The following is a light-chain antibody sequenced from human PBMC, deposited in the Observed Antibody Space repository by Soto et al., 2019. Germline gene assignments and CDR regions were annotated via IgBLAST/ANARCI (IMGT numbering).Light chain of an antibody. CDR3: QQYGSSGT. CDR2: GAS. Sequence: IVLTQSPGTLSLSPGERTTLSCRASQSISRYLAWYQQKPGQGPRLLIYGASSRATGTPDRFSGSGSGTDFTLIISRLEPEDFAVYYCQQYGSSGTFGQGTKVDIK. J-gene: IGKJ1*01. V-gene: IGKV3-20*01. CDR1: QSISRY.